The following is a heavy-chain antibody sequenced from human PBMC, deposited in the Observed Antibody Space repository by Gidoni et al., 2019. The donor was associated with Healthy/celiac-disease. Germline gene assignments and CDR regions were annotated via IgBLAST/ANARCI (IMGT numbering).Heavy chain of an antibody. J-gene: IGHJ3*02. V-gene: IGHV3-33*01. CDR1: GFPFSSNG. D-gene: IGHD3-22*01. CDR2: IWYDGSNK. CDR3: ASGDSSGYSSAFDI. Sequence: QVQLVESGGGVVQPGRSLRLSCAASGFPFSSNGMHWVRKAPGKGLEWVAVIWYDGSNKYYADSVKGRFTISRDNSKNTLYLQMNSLRAEDTAVYYCASGDSSGYSSAFDIWGQGTMVTVSS.